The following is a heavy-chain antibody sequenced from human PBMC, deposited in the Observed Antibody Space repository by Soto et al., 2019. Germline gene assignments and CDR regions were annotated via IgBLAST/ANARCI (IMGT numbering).Heavy chain of an antibody. D-gene: IGHD2-2*01. Sequence: QVQLQQWGAGLLKPSETLSLTCAVYGGSFSGYYWSWIRQPPGKGLEWIGEINHSGSTNYNPSLKGRVTISVDTSKNRFSLKLSSVTAADTAVYYCARGRCSSTSCPTDNWFDPWGQGTLVTVSS. CDR1: GGSFSGYY. J-gene: IGHJ5*02. CDR3: ARGRCSSTSCPTDNWFDP. V-gene: IGHV4-34*01. CDR2: INHSGST.